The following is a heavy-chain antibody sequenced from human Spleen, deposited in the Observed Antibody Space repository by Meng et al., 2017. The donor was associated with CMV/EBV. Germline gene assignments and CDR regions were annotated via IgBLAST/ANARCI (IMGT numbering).Heavy chain of an antibody. V-gene: IGHV3-7*01. CDR3: ARDEPAAILGPYYYGMDV. CDR2: IKQDGSEK. D-gene: IGHD2-2*02. Sequence: GESLKISCAASGFTFSSYNMNWVRQAPGKGLEWVANIKQDGSEKYYVDSVKGRFTISRDNAKNSLYLQMNSLRAEDTAVYYCARDEPAAILGPYYYGMDVWGQGTTVTVSS. CDR1: GFTFSSYN. J-gene: IGHJ6*02.